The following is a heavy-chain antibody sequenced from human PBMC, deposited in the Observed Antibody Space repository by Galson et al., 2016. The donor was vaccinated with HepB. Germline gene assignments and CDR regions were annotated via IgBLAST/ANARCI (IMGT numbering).Heavy chain of an antibody. V-gene: IGHV3-48*04. D-gene: IGHD4-17*01. CDR1: GFTFSAYS. CDR2: ISGSSGTI. Sequence: SLRLSCAASGFTFSAYSLNWVRQAPGKGLEWVSYISGSSGTIYYKDPVKGRCTISRDNAKNTLFLQMIGLRAEDTAVYYCARGRDYGDNFFDSWGQGTQVTVSS. CDR3: ARGRDYGDNFFDS. J-gene: IGHJ4*02.